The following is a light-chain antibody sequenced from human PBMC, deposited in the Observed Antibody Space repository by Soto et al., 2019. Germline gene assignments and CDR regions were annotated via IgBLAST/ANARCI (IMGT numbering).Light chain of an antibody. Sequence: QSALTQPASVSGSPGQSITISCTGTSSDVGGYNYVSWYQQHPGKAPKLMIYEVSNRPPGVSNRFSGSKSGNTASLNISGLQAEDEADYYCSSYTSSSTGVIGGRTKLTVL. CDR2: EVS. V-gene: IGLV2-14*01. CDR1: SSDVGGYNY. J-gene: IGLJ2*01. CDR3: SSYTSSSTGV.